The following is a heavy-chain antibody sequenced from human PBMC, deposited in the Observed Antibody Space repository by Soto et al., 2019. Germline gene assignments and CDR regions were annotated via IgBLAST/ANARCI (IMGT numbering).Heavy chain of an antibody. Sequence: QVQLVQSASEVKKPGSSVRVSCKASGGTRSSYAISWVRQAPGQGLDWAGGTVPITLSTHYSQKFQGRVIITADEATNTVYMDLSSLRSEDTAVYYCARDRSGITGKTRNIYALDVWGQGTTVTVSS. D-gene: IGHD6-13*01. CDR2: TVPITLST. J-gene: IGHJ6*02. CDR1: GGTRSSYA. V-gene: IGHV1-69*01. CDR3: ARDRSGITGKTRNIYALDV.